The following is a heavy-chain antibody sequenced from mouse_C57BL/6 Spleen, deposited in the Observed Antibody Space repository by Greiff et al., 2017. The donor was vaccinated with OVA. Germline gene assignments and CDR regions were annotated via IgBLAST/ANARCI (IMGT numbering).Heavy chain of an antibody. CDR3: ARRGGYYYGSSPYWYFDV. D-gene: IGHD1-1*01. V-gene: IGHV1-53*01. Sequence: QVQLQQPGTELVKPGASVKLSCKASGYTFTSYWMHWVKQRPGQGLEWIGNINPSNGGTNYNEKFKSKATLTVDKSSSTAYMQLSSLTSEDSAVYYCARRGGYYYGSSPYWYFDVWGTGTTVTVSS. J-gene: IGHJ1*03. CDR1: GYTFTSYW. CDR2: INPSNGGT.